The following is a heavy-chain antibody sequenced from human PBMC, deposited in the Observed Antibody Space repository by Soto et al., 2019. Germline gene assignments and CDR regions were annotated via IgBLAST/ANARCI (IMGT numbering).Heavy chain of an antibody. CDR3: ARSPPEGGYSYGYLYY. V-gene: IGHV5-51*01. CDR2: IYPGDSDT. Sequence: PGESLKISCKGSGYSFTSYWIGWVRQMPGKGLEWMGIIYPGDSDTRCSPSFQGQVTISADKSISTAYLQWSSLKASDTAMYYCARSPPEGGYSYGYLYYWGQGTLVTVSS. CDR1: GYSFTSYW. J-gene: IGHJ4*02. D-gene: IGHD5-18*01.